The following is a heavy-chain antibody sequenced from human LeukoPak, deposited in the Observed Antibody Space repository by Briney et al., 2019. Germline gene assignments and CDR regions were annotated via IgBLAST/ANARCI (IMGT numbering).Heavy chain of an antibody. CDR3: VRGDGWFGELLNFDN. CDR2: ISSSSSTI. CDR1: GFTFSNAW. D-gene: IGHD3-10*01. V-gene: IGHV3-48*02. Sequence: GGSLRLSCAASGFTFSNAWMSWVRQAPGKGPEWVSHISSSSSTIYYADSVKGRFTISRDNAKNSLYLQMNSLRDEDTAVYYCVRGDGWFGELLNFDNWGQGTLVTVSS. J-gene: IGHJ4*02.